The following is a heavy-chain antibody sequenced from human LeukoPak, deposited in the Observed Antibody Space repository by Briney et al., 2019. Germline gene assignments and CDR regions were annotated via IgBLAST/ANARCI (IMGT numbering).Heavy chain of an antibody. J-gene: IGHJ6*03. CDR1: GDSISISSYY. V-gene: IGHV4-39*01. CDR3: ARVEGARYYYYYMDV. Sequence: SETLSLTCTVSGDSISISSYYWGWIRQPPGKGLEWIGSIYYSGSTYYNPSLKSRVTISVDTSKNQFSLKLSSVTAADTAVYYCARVEGARYYYYYMDVWGKGTTVTVSS. CDR2: IYYSGST. D-gene: IGHD4/OR15-4a*01.